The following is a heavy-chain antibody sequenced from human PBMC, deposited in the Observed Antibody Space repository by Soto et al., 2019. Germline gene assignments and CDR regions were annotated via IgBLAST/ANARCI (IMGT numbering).Heavy chain of an antibody. CDR2: ISAYNGNT. CDR1: VYIFAAYS. Sequence: ATVTVSYKASVYIFAAYSINWVRQAPGQGLEWMGWISAYNGNTNYAQKLQGRVTMTTDTSTSTAYMELRSLRSDDTAVYYCAGSVWFGDYYFDYWGQGTLVTVSS. D-gene: IGHD3-10*01. V-gene: IGHV1-18*01. J-gene: IGHJ4*02. CDR3: AGSVWFGDYYFDY.